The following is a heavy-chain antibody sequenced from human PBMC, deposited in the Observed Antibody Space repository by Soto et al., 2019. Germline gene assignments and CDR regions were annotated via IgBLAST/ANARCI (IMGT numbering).Heavy chain of an antibody. D-gene: IGHD1-26*01. V-gene: IGHV1-69*01. J-gene: IGHJ3*02. Sequence: SCKASGGTFSSYAISWVRQAPGQGLEWMGGIIPIFGPANYAQKFQDRVTITADESTSTTYMELSSLRSEDAAVYYCASRERVDAFDIWGQGTMVTVSS. CDR3: ASRERVDAFDI. CDR2: IIPIFGPA. CDR1: GGTFSSYA.